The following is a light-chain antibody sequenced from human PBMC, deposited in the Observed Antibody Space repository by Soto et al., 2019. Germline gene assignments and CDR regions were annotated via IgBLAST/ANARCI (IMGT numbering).Light chain of an antibody. J-gene: IGLJ3*02. CDR3: QSYDNSLSAWV. CDR2: QYF. CDR1: SSNIGAGYD. Sequence: QSVMTQPRSVSGAPGQRSLIPCTGASSNIGAGYDVHWYPHLPGTAPKLLIYQYFSRPSGFPDRFSGSKSGTSASLAITGLQGEEEADYYCQSYDNSLSAWVFGGGTKRTV. V-gene: IGLV1-40*01.